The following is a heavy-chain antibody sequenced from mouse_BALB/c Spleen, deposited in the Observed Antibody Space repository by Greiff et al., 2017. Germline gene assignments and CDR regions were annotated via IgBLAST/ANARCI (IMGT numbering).Heavy chain of an antibody. CDR3: ARYTLIAY. CDR2: IWAGGST. Sequence: QVQLKESGPGLVAPSQSLSITCTVSGFSLTSYGVHWVRQPPGKGLEWLGVIWAGGSTNYNSALMSRLSISKDNSKSQVFLKMNSLQTDDTAMYYCARYTLIAYWGQGTLVTVSA. V-gene: IGHV2-9*02. J-gene: IGHJ3*01. CDR1: GFSLTSYG. D-gene: IGHD5-1-1*01.